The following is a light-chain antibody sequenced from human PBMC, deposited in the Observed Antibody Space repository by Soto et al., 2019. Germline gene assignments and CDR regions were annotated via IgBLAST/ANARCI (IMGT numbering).Light chain of an antibody. Sequence: DIVMTQSPDSLAVSLGERATINCKSSQSVLSTSNKKNYLAWHQQKPGQPPKLLMYWASSRESGVPDRFSGSGSGTDFTLTISSLPAEDVAVYYCQQYYSAPLTFGGGTKVEIK. CDR2: WAS. CDR1: QSVLSTSNKKNY. V-gene: IGKV4-1*01. J-gene: IGKJ4*01. CDR3: QQYYSAPLT.